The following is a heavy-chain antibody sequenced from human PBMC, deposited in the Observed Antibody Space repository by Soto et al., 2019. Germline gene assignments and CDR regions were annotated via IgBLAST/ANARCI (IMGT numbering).Heavy chain of an antibody. CDR3: SSSYNWYTRMFLAV. D-gene: IGHD1-20*01. Sequence: SETLSLTCAVSGYSISSGNYWAWIRQPPGRGLEWIGRLYHIGSTHYNTSLETRAPISVDTSKNHFSLELSSVTAADTAMYYCSSSYNWYTRMFLAVWGQGTMVTVSS. CDR1: GYSISSGNY. V-gene: IGHV4-38-2*01. J-gene: IGHJ6*02. CDR2: LYHIGST.